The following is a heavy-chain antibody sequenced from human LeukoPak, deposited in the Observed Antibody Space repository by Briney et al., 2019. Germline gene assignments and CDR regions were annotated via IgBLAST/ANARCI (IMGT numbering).Heavy chain of an antibody. CDR3: ARSARIVGATTSVDY. CDR2: ISSGSSYI. J-gene: IGHJ4*02. V-gene: IGHV3-21*01. Sequence: PGGSLRLSCAASGFTFSSYSMNWVRQAPGKGLEWVSSISSGSSYIYYADSVKGRFTISRDNAKNSLYLQMNSLRAEDTAVYYCARSARIVGATTSVDYWGQGTLVTVSS. CDR1: GFTFSSYS. D-gene: IGHD1-26*01.